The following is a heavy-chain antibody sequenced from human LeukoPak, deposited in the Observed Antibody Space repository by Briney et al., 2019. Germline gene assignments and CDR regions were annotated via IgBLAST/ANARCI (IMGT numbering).Heavy chain of an antibody. J-gene: IGHJ4*02. CDR3: AILTRDGYNYPSDY. CDR2: ISGSGGST. D-gene: IGHD5-12*01. CDR1: GFTFSSYA. V-gene: IGHV3-23*01. Sequence: PGGSLRLSCAASGFTFSSYAMSWVRQAPGNGLEWVSAISGSGGSTYYADSVKGRFTISRDNSKNTLYLQMNSLRVEDTAVYYCAILTRDGYNYPSDYWGQGTLVTVSS.